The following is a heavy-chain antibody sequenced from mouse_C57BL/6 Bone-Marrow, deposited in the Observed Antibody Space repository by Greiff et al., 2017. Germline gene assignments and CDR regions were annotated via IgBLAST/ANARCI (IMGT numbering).Heavy chain of an antibody. CDR2: ISSGGSYT. CDR3: ARRYYYGSSLGYFDV. V-gene: IGHV5-6*02. J-gene: IGHJ1*03. CDR1: GFTFSSYG. Sequence: ESGGDLVKPGGSLKLSCAASGFTFSSYGMSWVRQTPDKRLEWVATISSGGSYTYYPDSVKGRFTISRDNAKNTLYLQMSSLKSEDTAMYYCARRYYYGSSLGYFDVWGTGTTVTVSS. D-gene: IGHD1-1*01.